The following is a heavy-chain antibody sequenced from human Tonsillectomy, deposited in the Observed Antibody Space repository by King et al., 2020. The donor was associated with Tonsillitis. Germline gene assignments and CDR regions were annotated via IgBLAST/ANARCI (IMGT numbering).Heavy chain of an antibody. J-gene: IGHJ4*02. CDR2: IYSSGST. V-gene: IGHV4-61*02. Sequence: QLQESGPGLVKPSQTLSLTCTVSGGSISSGSYYWRWIRQPAGKGLEWIGRIYSSGSTNYNPPLKSRVTMSVDTSENQFSLKLSSVTAADTAVYYCARGRLVGGGFDYWGQGTPVTVSS. D-gene: IGHD3-10*01. CDR3: ARGRLVGGGFDY. CDR1: GGSISSGSYY.